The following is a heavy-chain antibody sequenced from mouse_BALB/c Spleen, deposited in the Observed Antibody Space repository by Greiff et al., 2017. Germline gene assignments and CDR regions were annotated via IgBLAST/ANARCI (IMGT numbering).Heavy chain of an antibody. J-gene: IGHJ3*01. CDR2: ISSGSSTI. CDR1: GFTFSSFG. D-gene: IGHD2-1*01. V-gene: IGHV5-17*02. Sequence: EVMLVESGGGLVQPGGSRKLSCAASGFTFSSFGMHWVRQAPEKGLEWVAYISSGSSTIYYADTVKGRFTISRDNPKNTLFLQMTSLRSEDTAMYYCARDGNYDAWFAYWGQGTLVTVSA. CDR3: ARDGNYDAWFAY.